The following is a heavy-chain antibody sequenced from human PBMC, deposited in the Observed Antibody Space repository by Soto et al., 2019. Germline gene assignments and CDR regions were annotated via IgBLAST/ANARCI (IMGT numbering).Heavy chain of an antibody. CDR2: MTSDMKTI. CDR1: GFTFRVYS. D-gene: IGHD6-19*01. J-gene: IGHJ4*02. V-gene: IGHV3-48*02. CDR3: ARSVEGHFDY. Sequence: EVQLVESGGGLVQPGGSLRLSCAASGFTFRVYSMNWIRQAPGKGLEWVSYMTSDMKTIHYADSVKGRFTISRDNAKNLVYLQMTSLGDEDTSLYYCARSVEGHFDYWGQGTLVTVSS.